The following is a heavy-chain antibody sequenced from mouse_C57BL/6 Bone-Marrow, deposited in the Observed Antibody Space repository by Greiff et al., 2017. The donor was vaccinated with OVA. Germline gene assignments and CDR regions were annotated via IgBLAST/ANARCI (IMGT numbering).Heavy chain of an antibody. CDR1: GYTFTSYK. CDR2: INPSSGYT. J-gene: IGHJ4*01. Sequence: QVQLQQSGAELARPGASVKMSCKASGYTFTSYKMHWVKQRPGQGLEWIGYINPSSGYTKYNQKFKDKATLTADKSSSTAYMQLSSLTSEDSAVDCCALYGNYGMDYWGQGTSVTVSS. D-gene: IGHD2-1*01. CDR3: ALYGNYGMDY. V-gene: IGHV1-4*01.